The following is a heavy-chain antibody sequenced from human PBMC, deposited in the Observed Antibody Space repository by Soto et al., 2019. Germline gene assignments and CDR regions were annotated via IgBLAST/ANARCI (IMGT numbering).Heavy chain of an antibody. CDR2: IYYSGST. D-gene: IGHD6-13*01. CDR3: ARVAQLNFDY. J-gene: IGHJ4*02. CDR1: GGSISSYY. V-gene: IGHV4-59*01. Sequence: SETLSLTCTVSGGSISSYYWSWIRQPPGKGLEWIGYIYYSGSTNYNPSLKSRVTISVDTSKNQFSLKLSSVTAADTAVYYCARVAQLNFDYWGQGTLVTVSS.